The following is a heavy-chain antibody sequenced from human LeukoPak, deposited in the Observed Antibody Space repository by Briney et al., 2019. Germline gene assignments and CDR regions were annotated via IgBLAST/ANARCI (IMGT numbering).Heavy chain of an antibody. CDR2: ISSSSSYI. J-gene: IGHJ4*02. V-gene: IGHV3-21*01. CDR3: AREVTMVRGPTGPFDY. CDR1: GFTFSSYS. D-gene: IGHD3-10*01. Sequence: GGSLRLSCAASGFTFSSYSMNWVRQAPGKGLEWVSSISSSSSYIYYADSVKGRFTISRDNAKNSLYLQMNSLRAEDTAVYYRAREVTMVRGPTGPFDYWGQGTLVTVSS.